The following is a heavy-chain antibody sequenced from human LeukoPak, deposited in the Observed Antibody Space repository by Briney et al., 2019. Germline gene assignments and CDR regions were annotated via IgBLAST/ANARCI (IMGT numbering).Heavy chain of an antibody. D-gene: IGHD3-22*01. V-gene: IGHV4-31*03. CDR2: IYYSGST. J-gene: IGHJ4*02. Sequence: SQTLSLTCTVSGGSISSGGYYWSWIRQHPGKGLEWIGCIYYSGSTYYNPSLKGRVTISVDTSKNQFSLKLSSVTAADTAVYYCARGNRHYYDSSGYYYGALFDYWGQGTLVTVSS. CDR1: GGSISSGGYY. CDR3: ARGNRHYYDSSGYYYGALFDY.